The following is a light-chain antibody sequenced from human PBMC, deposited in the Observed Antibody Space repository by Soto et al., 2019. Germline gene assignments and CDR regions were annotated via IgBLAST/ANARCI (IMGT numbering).Light chain of an antibody. J-gene: IGLJ2*01. V-gene: IGLV2-14*01. CDR1: SSDVDTYNY. CDR3: SSYTSSNTLGV. CDR2: DVS. Sequence: QSALTQPASVSGSPGQSLTISCTGTSSDVDTYNYVSWYQQYPGKAPKLMIHDVSNRPSGVSNRFSGSKSGNTASLTISGLQAEDEADYYCSSYTSSNTLGVFGGGTKLTVL.